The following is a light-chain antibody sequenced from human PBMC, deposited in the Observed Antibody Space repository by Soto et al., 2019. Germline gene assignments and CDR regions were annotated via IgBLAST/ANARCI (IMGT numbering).Light chain of an antibody. CDR3: QQAASFPIT. V-gene: IGKV1-12*01. Sequence: DIQMTQSPSSVSASVGDRVTITCRASQGVSTWLAWYQQKPGKAPNLLIYTASSLQSGVPSRFSGSGSGTDFTLTINGLQPEEFATYYCQQAASFPITVGQGTRLEI. CDR1: QGVSTW. CDR2: TAS. J-gene: IGKJ5*01.